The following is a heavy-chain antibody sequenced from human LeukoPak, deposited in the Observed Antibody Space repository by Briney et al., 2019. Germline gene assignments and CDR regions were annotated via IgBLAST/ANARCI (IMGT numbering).Heavy chain of an antibody. J-gene: IGHJ6*03. CDR3: ARDEMDSSGYFLYYYYMDV. V-gene: IGHV3-74*01. Sequence: GGSLRLSCEASGFTFSRYWMHWVRQAPGKGLVWVSRINSDGSSTIYADSGKGRFTISRDNAKNTLYLQMNSLRAEDTAVYYCARDEMDSSGYFLYYYYMDVWGKGTTVTVSS. CDR2: INSDGSST. CDR1: GFTFSRYW. D-gene: IGHD3-22*01.